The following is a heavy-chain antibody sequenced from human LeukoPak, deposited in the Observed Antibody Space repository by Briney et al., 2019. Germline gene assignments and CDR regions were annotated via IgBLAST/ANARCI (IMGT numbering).Heavy chain of an antibody. V-gene: IGHV4-59*01. CDR1: DGSISAYY. D-gene: IGHD1-1*01. J-gene: IGHJ4*02. CDR2: IYYSGSA. CDR3: ARDKVPGDY. Sequence: PSETLSLTCTVSDGSISAYYWNWIRQPPGKGLEWIGYIYYSGSADYNPALKSRVTISVDTSKNQFSLKLSSATAADTAVYFCARDKVPGDYWGQGTLVTVSS.